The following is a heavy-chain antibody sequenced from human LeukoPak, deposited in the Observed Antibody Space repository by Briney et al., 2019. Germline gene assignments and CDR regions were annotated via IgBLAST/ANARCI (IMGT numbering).Heavy chain of an antibody. Sequence: SGPTLVKPTQTLTLTCTFSGFSLSTSGVSVGWIRQPPGKALEWLALIYWNDDKRYSPSLRTRLTITKDTSKNQVVLTMTNMDPVVTATYYCAHRLTYYYDSSGFLSWGQGTLVTVSS. D-gene: IGHD3-22*01. CDR3: AHRLTYYYDSSGFLS. V-gene: IGHV2-5*01. J-gene: IGHJ1*01. CDR2: IYWNDDK. CDR1: GFSLSTSGVS.